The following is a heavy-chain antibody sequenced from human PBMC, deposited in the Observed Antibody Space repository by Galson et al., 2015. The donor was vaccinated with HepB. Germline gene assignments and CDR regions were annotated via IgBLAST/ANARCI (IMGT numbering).Heavy chain of an antibody. CDR2: IHPDKSDT. CDR1: GYTFTTYW. V-gene: IGHV5-51*03. CDR3: ARRGKFSDSFRSFAP. Sequence: QSGAEVKKPGESLKISCKGSGYTFTTYWIGWVRQMPGKGLEWMGIIHPDKSDTKYSPSFQGQVTISADKSINTAYLQWSSLKASDTAMYYCARRGKFSDSFRSFAPWGQGTLVTVSS. D-gene: IGHD1-26*01. J-gene: IGHJ5*02.